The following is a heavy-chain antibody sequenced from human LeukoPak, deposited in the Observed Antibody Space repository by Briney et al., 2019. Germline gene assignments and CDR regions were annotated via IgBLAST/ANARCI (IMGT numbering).Heavy chain of an antibody. Sequence: GGSLRLSCAASGFTFSSYSMNWVRQAPGKGLEWVSSISSSSSYIYYADSVKGRFTISRDNAKNSLYLQMNSLRAEDTAVYYCARDSISYYDSSGFDFQHWGQGTLVTVSS. J-gene: IGHJ1*01. V-gene: IGHV3-21*01. D-gene: IGHD3-22*01. CDR1: GFTFSSYS. CDR2: ISSSSSYI. CDR3: ARDSISYYDSSGFDFQH.